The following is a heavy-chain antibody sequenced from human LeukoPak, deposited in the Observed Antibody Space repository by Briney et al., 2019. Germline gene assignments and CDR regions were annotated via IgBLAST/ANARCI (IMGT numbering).Heavy chain of an antibody. CDR3: ARDRSAVSGDGFDI. J-gene: IGHJ3*02. D-gene: IGHD4-11*01. CDR1: GFTSSTYA. V-gene: IGHV3-30-3*01. CDR2: MSYDGNNK. Sequence: GGTLRLSCAASGFTSSTYAMHWVRQAPGKGLEWVGVMSYDGNNKYYADSVKGRFTISRDNSKNTLYLQMNSLRAEDTAVYYCARDRSAVSGDGFDIWGQGTMVTVSS.